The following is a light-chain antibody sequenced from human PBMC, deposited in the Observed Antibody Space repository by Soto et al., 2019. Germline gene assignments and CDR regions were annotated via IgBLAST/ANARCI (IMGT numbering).Light chain of an antibody. CDR3: QQRSNWPPVT. J-gene: IGKJ4*01. V-gene: IGKV3-11*01. CDR1: QSINRH. Sequence: EIVLTQSPATLSLSPGERATLSCRASQSINRHLAWYRQKPGQAPRLLIYDASNRATGIPARFSGSGSGTDFTLPISSLEHEDFGVYYCQQRSNWPPVTFGAGTKVEIK. CDR2: DAS.